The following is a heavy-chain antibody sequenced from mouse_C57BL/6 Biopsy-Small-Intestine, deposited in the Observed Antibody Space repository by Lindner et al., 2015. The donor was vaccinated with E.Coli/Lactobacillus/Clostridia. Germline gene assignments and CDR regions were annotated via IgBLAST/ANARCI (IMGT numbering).Heavy chain of an antibody. V-gene: IGHV1-14*01. D-gene: IGHD2-1*01. J-gene: IGHJ3*01. CDR1: GYTFTNYV. CDR3: ALYYRNYVFAY. CDR2: INPYNDAT. Sequence: VQLQESGPELIKPGASVKMSCKASGYTFTNYVMHWVKQKPGQGLEWIGYINPYNDATNYNEKFKGEATLTSDKSSSTAYMEFSSLTSEDSAVYYCALYYRNYVFAYWGQGTLVTVSA.